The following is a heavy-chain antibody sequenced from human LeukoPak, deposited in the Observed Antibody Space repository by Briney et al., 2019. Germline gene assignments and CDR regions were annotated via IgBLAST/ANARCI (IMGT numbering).Heavy chain of an antibody. CDR1: GYTFTGYY. CDR2: INPNSGGT. CDR3: AKNYYDYVWGGEPYYYYYMDV. J-gene: IGHJ6*03. Sequence: ASVKVSCKASGYTFTGYYMHWVRQAPGQGIEWMGWINPNSGGTNYAQKFQGRVTMTRDTSIRTAYMELSRLRSDDTAVYYCAKNYYDYVWGGEPYYYYYMDVWGKGTTVTVSS. V-gene: IGHV1-2*02. D-gene: IGHD3-16*01.